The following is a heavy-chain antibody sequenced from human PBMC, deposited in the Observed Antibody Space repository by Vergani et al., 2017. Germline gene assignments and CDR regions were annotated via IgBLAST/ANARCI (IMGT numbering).Heavy chain of an antibody. Sequence: QLQLQESGPGLVKPSETLSLTCTVSGGSISSSSYYWSWIRQPPGKGLEWIGYIYYSGSTNYNPSLKSRVTISVDTSKNQFSLKLSSVTAADTAVYYCAREAYYYDSRYLDYWGQGTRVTVSS. D-gene: IGHD3-22*01. V-gene: IGHV4-61*01. CDR2: IYYSGST. J-gene: IGHJ4*02. CDR3: AREAYYYDSRYLDY. CDR1: GGSISSSSYY.